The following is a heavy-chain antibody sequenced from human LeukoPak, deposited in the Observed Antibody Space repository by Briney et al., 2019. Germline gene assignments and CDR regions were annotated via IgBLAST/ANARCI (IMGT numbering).Heavy chain of an antibody. CDR1: GYFISSGYY. J-gene: IGHJ1*01. CDR2: IYHSGST. D-gene: IGHD3-16*01. V-gene: IGHV4-38-2*02. Sequence: PSETLSLTCTVSGYFISSGYYWGWIRQPPGKGLEWIGSIYHSGSTYYNPSLKSRVTISVDTSKNQFSLKLSSVTAADTAVYYCARDSYGRPVQNWGQGTLVIVSS. CDR3: ARDSYGRPVQN.